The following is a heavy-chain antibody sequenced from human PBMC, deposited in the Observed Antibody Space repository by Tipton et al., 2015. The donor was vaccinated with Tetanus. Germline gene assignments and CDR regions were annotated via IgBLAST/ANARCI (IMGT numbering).Heavy chain of an antibody. Sequence: RSLRLSCAASGFTFSSYGMHWVRQAPGKGLEWVAVIWYDGSNKYYADSVKGRFTISRDNSKNTLYLQMNSLRAEDTAVYYCAKGRSSSTSCYNYWGQGTLVTVSS. D-gene: IGHD2-2*02. CDR1: GFTFSSYG. CDR3: AKGRSSSTSCYNY. CDR2: IWYDGSNK. V-gene: IGHV3-33*06. J-gene: IGHJ4*02.